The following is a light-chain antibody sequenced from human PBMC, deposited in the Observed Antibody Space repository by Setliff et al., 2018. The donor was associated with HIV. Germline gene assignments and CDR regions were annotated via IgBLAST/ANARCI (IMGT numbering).Light chain of an antibody. V-gene: IGLV2-14*01. Sequence: QPALAQPASVSGSPGQSITISCTGTSRDVGAYDYVAWYQQHPGKAPKLMIYEVSNRPSGVSNRFSASKSGNTASLTISGLQAEDEADYYCSSYTGSSTYVFGTGTKVTVL. CDR3: SSYTGSSTYV. CDR1: SRDVGAYDY. CDR2: EVS. J-gene: IGLJ1*01.